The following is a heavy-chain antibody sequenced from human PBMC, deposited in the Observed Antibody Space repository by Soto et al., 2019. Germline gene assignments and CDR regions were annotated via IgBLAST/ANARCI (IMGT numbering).Heavy chain of an antibody. D-gene: IGHD3-22*01. CDR1: GFTFSSYS. J-gene: IGHJ3*02. Sequence: EVQLVESGGGLVKPGGSLRLSCAASGFTFSSYSMNWVRQAPGKGLEWVSSISSSSSYIYYADSVKGRFTISRDNAKNSLYMKMNSLRAEDTAVYYCARARHYYDSSGYYVDAFDIWGQGTMVTVSS. CDR2: ISSSSSYI. CDR3: ARARHYYDSSGYYVDAFDI. V-gene: IGHV3-21*01.